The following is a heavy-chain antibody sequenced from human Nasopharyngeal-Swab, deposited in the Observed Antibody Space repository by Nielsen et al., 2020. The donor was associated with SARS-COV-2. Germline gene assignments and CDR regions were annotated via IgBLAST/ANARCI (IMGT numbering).Heavy chain of an antibody. J-gene: IGHJ4*02. D-gene: IGHD3-9*01. Sequence: WIRQPPGKGLVWVSRINSDGSSTSYADSVKGRFTISRDNAKNTLYLQMNSLRAEDTAVYYYARGLNGYYVDYWGQGTLVTVSS. CDR3: ARGLNGYYVDY. CDR2: INSDGSST. V-gene: IGHV3-74*01.